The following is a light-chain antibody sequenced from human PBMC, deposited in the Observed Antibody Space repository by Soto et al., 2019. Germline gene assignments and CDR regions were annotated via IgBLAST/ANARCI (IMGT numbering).Light chain of an antibody. Sequence: EIVMTQSPATLSVSPGGRATLSCRASQSVSSNLAWYQQKPGQAPRLLIYGSSTRATGIPARFSGSGSGTEFTLTISSLQSEDFAVYYCHQYDIAPQTFGRGTKVE. CDR1: QSVSSN. CDR2: GSS. CDR3: HQYDIAPQT. J-gene: IGKJ2*01. V-gene: IGKV3-15*01.